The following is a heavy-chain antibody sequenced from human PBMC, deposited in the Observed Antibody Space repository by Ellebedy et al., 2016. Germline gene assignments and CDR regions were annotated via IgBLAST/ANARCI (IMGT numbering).Heavy chain of an antibody. D-gene: IGHD2/OR15-2a*01. CDR1: GFIFSRYG. CDR3: AKVRYPDFYQNSAMDV. CDR2: ISYDGNDK. J-gene: IGHJ6*02. V-gene: IGHV3-30*18. Sequence: GESLKISCAASGFIFSRYGIHWVRQAPGKGLEWVAVISYDGNDKYYTDSVKGRFIISRDNSKIRVYLQMNSLRLEDTAVYYCAKVRYPDFYQNSAMDVWGQGTTVTVSS.